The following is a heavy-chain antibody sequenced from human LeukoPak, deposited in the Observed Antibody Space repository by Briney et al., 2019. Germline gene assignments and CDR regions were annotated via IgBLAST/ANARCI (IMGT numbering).Heavy chain of an antibody. CDR2: IYYSGST. Sequence: PSETLSLTCTVSGGSISSYYWSWIRQPPGKGLEWIGYIYYSGSTNYNPSLKSRVTISVDTYKHQFSLKLTSVTAADAAIYYCARGPNSTGWYPHWGQGTLVTVSS. J-gene: IGHJ4*02. D-gene: IGHD6-13*01. CDR3: ARGPNSTGWYPH. V-gene: IGHV4-59*12. CDR1: GGSISSYY.